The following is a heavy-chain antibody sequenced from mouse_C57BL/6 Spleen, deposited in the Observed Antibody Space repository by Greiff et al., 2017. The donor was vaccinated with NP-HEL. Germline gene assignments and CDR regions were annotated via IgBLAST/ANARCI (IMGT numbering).Heavy chain of an antibody. J-gene: IGHJ2*01. CDR2: IDPSDSYT. V-gene: IGHV1-50*01. Sequence: QVQLQQPGAELVKPGASVKLSCKASGYTFTSYWMQWVKQRPGQGLEWIGEIDPSDSYTNYNQKFKGKATLTVDTSSSTAYMQLSSLTSEDSAVYYCARITTVVAGDYWGQGTTLTVSS. CDR3: ARITTVVAGDY. D-gene: IGHD1-1*01. CDR1: GYTFTSYW.